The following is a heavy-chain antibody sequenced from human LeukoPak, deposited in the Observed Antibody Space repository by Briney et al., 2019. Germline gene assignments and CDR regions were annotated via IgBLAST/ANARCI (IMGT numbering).Heavy chain of an antibody. J-gene: IGHJ4*02. V-gene: IGHV3-23*01. CDR3: ARDGVLMNRKFYFDS. CDR1: GFIFSNYA. D-gene: IGHD3-10*01. Sequence: GGSLRLSCAASGFIFSNYAMTWVRQAPGKGLEWVSTISGNGAGTYFADSVKGRFTISRDNSNNTLYLQMDSLRAEDTAVYFCARDGVLMNRKFYFDSWGQGTLVTVFS. CDR2: ISGNGAGT.